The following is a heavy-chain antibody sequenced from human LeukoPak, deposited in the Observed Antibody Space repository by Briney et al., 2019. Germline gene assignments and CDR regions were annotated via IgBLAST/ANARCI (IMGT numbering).Heavy chain of an antibody. CDR1: GFTFSSYD. D-gene: IGHD6-19*01. CDR2: IGTAGDT. Sequence: GGSLRLSCAASGFTFSSYDMHWVRQATGKGLEWVSAIGTAGDTYYPGSVKGRFTISRENAKNSLYLQMNSLRAGDTAVYYCARATGGQWLVQIDYYMDVWGKGTTVTVSS. J-gene: IGHJ6*03. CDR3: ARATGGQWLVQIDYYMDV. V-gene: IGHV3-13*01.